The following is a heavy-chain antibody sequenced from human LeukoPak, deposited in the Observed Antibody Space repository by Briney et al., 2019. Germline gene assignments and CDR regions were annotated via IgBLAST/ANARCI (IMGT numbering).Heavy chain of an antibody. D-gene: IGHD4-17*01. Sequence: ASVKVSCKASGYTFTSYGISWVRQAPGQGLEWMGWISAYNGNTNYAQKLQGRVTMTTDTSTSTAYMELRSLRSDDTAVYYCARMIRRETRSAVTTFGALAREGYYFDYWGQGTLVTVSS. V-gene: IGHV1-18*01. CDR3: ARMIRRETRSAVTTFGALAREGYYFDY. J-gene: IGHJ4*02. CDR1: GYTFTSYG. CDR2: ISAYNGNT.